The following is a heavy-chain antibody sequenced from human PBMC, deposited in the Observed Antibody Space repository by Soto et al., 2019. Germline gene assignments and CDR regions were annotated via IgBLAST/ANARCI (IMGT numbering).Heavy chain of an antibody. J-gene: IGHJ5*02. V-gene: IGHV4-59*01. CDR3: ARGTYYDILPGYPPPPAP. CDR2: IYYSGST. CDR1: GGSISSYY. D-gene: IGHD3-9*01. Sequence: SETLSLTWTVSGGSISSYYGSWIRQPPGKGLEWIGYIYYSGSTNYNPSLKSRVTISVDTSKNQFSLKLSSVTAADTAVYYCARGTYYDILPGYPPPPAPWGQGTLVTVSS.